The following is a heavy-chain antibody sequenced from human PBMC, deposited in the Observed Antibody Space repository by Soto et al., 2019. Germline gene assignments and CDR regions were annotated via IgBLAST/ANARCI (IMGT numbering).Heavy chain of an antibody. J-gene: IGHJ4*02. CDR2: ICSSGSII. CDR3: AKDRGVEVTTRFFDY. CDR1: GFTFSDYY. Sequence: PGGSLRLSCAASGFTFSDYYMSWIRQAPGKGLEWVSIICSSGSIIYYADSVKGRFTISRDNSKNTLYLQMNSLRAEDTAVYYCAKDRGVEVTTRFFDYWGQGTLVTVSS. V-gene: IGHV3-11*04. D-gene: IGHD4-17*01.